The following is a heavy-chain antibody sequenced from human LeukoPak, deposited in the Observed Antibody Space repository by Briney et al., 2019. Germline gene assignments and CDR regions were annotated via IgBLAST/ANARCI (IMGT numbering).Heavy chain of an antibody. V-gene: IGHV4-34*01. D-gene: IGHD3-16*02. CDR3: ARGRGPSVCGSYRLYYFDD. CDR2: INHGGST. J-gene: IGHJ4*02. CDR1: GGSFSGYY. Sequence: SETLSLTCAVSGGSFSGYYWSWIRQPPGKGLEWIGEINHGGSTNYNPSLKSRVTISVDTSKNQFFLQLRSVTAADTAAYYCARGRGPSVCGSYRLYYFDDWGQGTLVTVSS.